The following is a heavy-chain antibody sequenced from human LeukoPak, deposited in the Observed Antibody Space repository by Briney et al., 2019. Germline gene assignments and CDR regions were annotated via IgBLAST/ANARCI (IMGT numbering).Heavy chain of an antibody. J-gene: IGHJ4*02. CDR1: GFTFSSYE. Sequence: GGSLRLSCAASGFTFSSYEMNWVRQAPGKGLEWVSYISSSGSTIYYADSVKGRFTISRDNAKNSLYLQMNSLRAEDTAVYYCARDPPRRGREFDYWGQGTLVTVSS. V-gene: IGHV3-48*03. CDR3: ARDPPRRGREFDY. CDR2: ISSSGSTI.